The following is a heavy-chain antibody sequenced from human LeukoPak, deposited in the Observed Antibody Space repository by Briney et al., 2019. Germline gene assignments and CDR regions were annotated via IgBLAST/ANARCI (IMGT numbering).Heavy chain of an antibody. J-gene: IGHJ4*02. CDR2: ISSNGDNT. CDR1: GFTSSTYV. D-gene: IGHD1-26*01. Sequence: GGSLRLSCSVSGFTSSTYVMHWVRQAPGKGLEYVSAISSNGDNTYYADSVKGRFTISRDNSKNTLYLQMNSLRAEDTAVYYCAKGSHGLDYWGQGTLVTVSS. CDR3: AKGSHGLDY. V-gene: IGHV3-64*04.